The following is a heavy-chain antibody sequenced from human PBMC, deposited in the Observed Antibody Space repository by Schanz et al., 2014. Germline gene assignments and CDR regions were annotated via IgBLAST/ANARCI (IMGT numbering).Heavy chain of an antibody. V-gene: IGHV3-33*08. CDR1: GFSFSSYA. Sequence: QVRLVESGGGVVQPGRSLRLSCAASGFSFSSYAMGWVRQARGKGLEWVAILWHDGSKKYYADSVKGRFTVSRDNSKNTLYLQLNSLRAEDTAVYYCARDFHGYGPHLDYWGQGTLVTVSS. CDR2: LWHDGSKK. J-gene: IGHJ4*02. CDR3: ARDFHGYGPHLDY. D-gene: IGHD5-12*01.